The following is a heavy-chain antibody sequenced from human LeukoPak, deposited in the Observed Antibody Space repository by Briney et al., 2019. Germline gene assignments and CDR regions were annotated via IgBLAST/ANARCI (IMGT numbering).Heavy chain of an antibody. V-gene: IGHV1-69*06. Sequence: ASVKVSCKASGGTFSSYAISWVRQAPGQGLEWMGGIIPIFGTANYAQKFQGRVTITADKSTSTAYMELSSLRSEDTAVYYCARDLSGGYSYGYGDWGQGTLVTVSS. D-gene: IGHD5-18*01. J-gene: IGHJ4*02. CDR2: IIPIFGTA. CDR1: GGTFSSYA. CDR3: ARDLSGGYSYGYGD.